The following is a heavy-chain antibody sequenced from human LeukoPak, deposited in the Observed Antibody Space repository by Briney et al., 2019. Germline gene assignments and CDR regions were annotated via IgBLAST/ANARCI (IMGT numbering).Heavy chain of an antibody. D-gene: IGHD3-3*01. CDR2: IYSCGST. CDR3: HVLRFLEWLRGWFDP. J-gene: IGHJ5*02. CDR1: GFTVSSNY. Sequence: GGSLRLSCAASGFTVSSNYMSWVRQAPGKGLEWVSVIYSCGSTYYADSVKGRFTISRDNSKNTLCLQMNSLRAEDTAVYYCHVLRFLEWLRGWFDPWGQGTLVTVSS. V-gene: IGHV3-66*01.